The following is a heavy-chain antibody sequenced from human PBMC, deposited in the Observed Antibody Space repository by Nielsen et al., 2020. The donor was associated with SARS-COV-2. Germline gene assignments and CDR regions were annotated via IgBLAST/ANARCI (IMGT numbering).Heavy chain of an antibody. D-gene: IGHD3-22*01. CDR2: IYYSGST. Sequence: PGKGPEWIGYIYYSGSTNYNPSLKSRVTISVDTSKNQFSLKLSSVTAADTAVYYCARLRRGYYYDSSGPFDYWGQGTLVTVSS. J-gene: IGHJ4*02. V-gene: IGHV4-59*08. CDR3: ARLRRGYYYDSSGPFDY.